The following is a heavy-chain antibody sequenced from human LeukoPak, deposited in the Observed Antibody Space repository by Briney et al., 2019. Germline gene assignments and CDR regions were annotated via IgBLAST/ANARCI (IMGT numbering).Heavy chain of an antibody. Sequence: ASVKVSCKASAYTFTGYYMHWVRQAPGQGLEWMGWINPNSGGTNYAQKFQDWVTMTRDTSISTAHMELSRLRSDDTAVYYCARVLSYASGSYYLDYWGQGTLVTVSS. J-gene: IGHJ4*02. D-gene: IGHD3-10*01. CDR3: ARVLSYASGSYYLDY. CDR1: AYTFTGYY. CDR2: INPNSGGT. V-gene: IGHV1-2*04.